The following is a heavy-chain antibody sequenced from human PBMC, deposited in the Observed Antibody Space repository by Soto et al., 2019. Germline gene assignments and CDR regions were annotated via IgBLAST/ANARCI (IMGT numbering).Heavy chain of an antibody. D-gene: IGHD3-22*01. CDR2: ISSSSSYT. V-gene: IGHV3-11*06. J-gene: IGHJ4*02. CDR3: ASYDRGFSTFDY. Sequence: GGSLRLSCAASGFTFSDYYMSWIRQAPGKGLEWVSYISSSSSYTNYADSVKGRFTISRDNAKKSLYLQMNSLRAEYTAVYYCASYDRGFSTFDYWGQGTLVTVSS. CDR1: GFTFSDYY.